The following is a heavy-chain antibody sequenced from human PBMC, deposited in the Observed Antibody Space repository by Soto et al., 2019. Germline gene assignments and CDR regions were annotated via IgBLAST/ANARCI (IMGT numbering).Heavy chain of an antibody. V-gene: IGHV3-30*18. CDR2: ISYDGSNK. Sequence: PGGSLRLSCAASGFTFSSYGMHWVRQAPGKGLEWVAVISYDGSNKYYADSVKGRFTISRDNSKNTLYLQMNSLRAEDTAVYYCAKTRGYSGYDSLWHWDPAPLDSWAQGTLVTVSS. CDR1: GFTFSSYG. D-gene: IGHD5-12*01. CDR3: AKTRGYSGYDSLWHWDPAPLDS. J-gene: IGHJ4*02.